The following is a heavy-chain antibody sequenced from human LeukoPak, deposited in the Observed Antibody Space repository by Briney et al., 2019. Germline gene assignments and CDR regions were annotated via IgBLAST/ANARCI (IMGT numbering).Heavy chain of an antibody. D-gene: IGHD1-7*01. CDR1: GFTFDDYG. Sequence: GGSLRLSCAASGFTFDDYGMSWVRQAPGKGLEWVSGINWNGGGTGYADSVKGRFTISRDNAKNSLYLQMNSLRAEDTALYYCARDSGYGGYWNYGYDYWGQGTLVTVSS. J-gene: IGHJ4*02. CDR3: ARDSGYGGYWNYGYDY. CDR2: INWNGGGT. V-gene: IGHV3-20*04.